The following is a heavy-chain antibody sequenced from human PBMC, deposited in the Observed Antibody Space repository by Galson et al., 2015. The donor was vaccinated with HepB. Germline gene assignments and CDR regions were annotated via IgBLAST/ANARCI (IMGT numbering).Heavy chain of an antibody. CDR3: ARPGRVTAAARWFDL. CDR2: IYPGDSDA. V-gene: IGHV5-51*03. D-gene: IGHD6-13*01. Sequence: QSGAEVKKPGESLKISCQGSGYTFTNYWIGWVRQMPGKGLEWMGIIYPGDSDAGYSPSFQGQVTISADKSISTAYLQWSSLKASDTAMYYCARPGRVTAAARWFDLWGRGTLVTVSS. J-gene: IGHJ2*01. CDR1: GYTFTNYW.